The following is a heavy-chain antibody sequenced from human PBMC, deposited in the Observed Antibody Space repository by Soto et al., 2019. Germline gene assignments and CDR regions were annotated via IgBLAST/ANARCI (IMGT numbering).Heavy chain of an antibody. D-gene: IGHD2-15*01. CDR1: GFTFSSYG. CDR3: ARDGEDRTPSALGMDV. Sequence: PGGSLRLSCAASGFTFSSYGLHWVRQAPGKGLEWVAGIWYDGSKKYYVESVKGRFTISRDNSKNTLYLEMNSLRAEDTAVFYCARDGEDRTPSALGMDVWGQGTTVTVSS. J-gene: IGHJ6*02. V-gene: IGHV3-33*01. CDR2: IWYDGSKK.